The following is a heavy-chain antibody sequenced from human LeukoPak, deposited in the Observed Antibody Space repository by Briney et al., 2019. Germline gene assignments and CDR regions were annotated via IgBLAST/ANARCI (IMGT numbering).Heavy chain of an antibody. J-gene: IGHJ5*01. V-gene: IGHV4-4*02. CDR1: GGSISSSNW. Sequence: SETLSLTCAVSGGSISSSNWWSWVRQPPGRGLEWIGEIYHSGSTNYNPSLKSRVTISLDKSNNHFSLKLRAVTAADTAVYYCARALSSGSYVWFDSWGQGTLITVSS. CDR2: IYHSGST. CDR3: ARALSSGSYVWFDS. D-gene: IGHD3-10*01.